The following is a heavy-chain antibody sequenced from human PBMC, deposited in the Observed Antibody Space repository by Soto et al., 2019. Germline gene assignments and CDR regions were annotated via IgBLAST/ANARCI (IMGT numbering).Heavy chain of an antibody. V-gene: IGHV1-18*01. J-gene: IGHJ3*02. CDR2: ISAYNGNT. Sequence: QVQLVQSGAEVKKPGASVKVSCKASGYTFTSYGISWVRQAPGQGLEWMGWISAYNGNTNYAQKLQGRVTMTTDTXKSKAYMELRSLRSDDTAVYYCEREQGLMVIDAFDIWGKGTMVTVSS. D-gene: IGHD6-19*01. CDR1: GYTFTSYG. CDR3: EREQGLMVIDAFDI.